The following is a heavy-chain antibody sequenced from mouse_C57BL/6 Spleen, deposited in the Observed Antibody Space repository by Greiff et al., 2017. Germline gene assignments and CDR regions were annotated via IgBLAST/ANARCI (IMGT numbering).Heavy chain of an antibody. D-gene: IGHD2-4*01. CDR2: IDPSDSYT. CDR1: GYTFTSYW. V-gene: IGHV1-69*01. Sequence: QVQLQQPGAELVMPGASVKLSCKASGYTFTSYWMHWVKQRPGQGLEWLGEIDPSDSYTTYNQKFTGKSTLTVDKSSSTAYMQLSSLTAEDSAFSYCARRAYYDYDEDAMDYWGQGTSVTVSS. J-gene: IGHJ4*01. CDR3: ARRAYYDYDEDAMDY.